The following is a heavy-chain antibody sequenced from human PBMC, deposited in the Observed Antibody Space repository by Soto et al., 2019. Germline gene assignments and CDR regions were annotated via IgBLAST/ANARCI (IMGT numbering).Heavy chain of an antibody. Sequence: QVQLQQWGAGLLKPSETLSLTCAVYGWSFSGYYWSWIRQPPGKGLEWIGEINHSGSTTYNPSLMSRVTITVATSKNQFSLKLSSVTAADSAVYYCASGPKLLWFGEGWFDPWGQGTLVTVSS. CDR2: INHSGST. V-gene: IGHV4-34*01. CDR1: GWSFSGYY. D-gene: IGHD3-10*01. CDR3: ASGPKLLWFGEGWFDP. J-gene: IGHJ5*02.